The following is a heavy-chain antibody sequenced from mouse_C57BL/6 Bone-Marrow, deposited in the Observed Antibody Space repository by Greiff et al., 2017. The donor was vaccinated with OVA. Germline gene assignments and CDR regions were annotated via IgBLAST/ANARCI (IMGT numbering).Heavy chain of an antibody. D-gene: IGHD1-1*01. V-gene: IGHV1-64*01. Sequence: QVQLQQPGAELVKPGASVKLSCKASGYTFTSYWMHWVKQRPGQGLEWIGMIHPNSGSTNYNEKFKSKATLTVDKSSSTAHMQLSSLTSEDSAVYYCARYPYYYGSSYFGYWGQGTTLTVSS. CDR1: GYTFTSYW. CDR3: ARYPYYYGSSYFGY. J-gene: IGHJ2*01. CDR2: IHPNSGST.